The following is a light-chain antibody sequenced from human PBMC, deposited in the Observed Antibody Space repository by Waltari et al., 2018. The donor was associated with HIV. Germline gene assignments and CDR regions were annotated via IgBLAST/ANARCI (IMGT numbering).Light chain of an antibody. CDR3: QSYDSGLRV. CDR1: RSNLRSPYA. V-gene: IGLV1-40*01. Sequence: QSVLTQPPSVSGAPGQRVTISCTGNRSNLRSPYAVHWYQQLPGTAPKLLIYGNSNRPSGVPDRVSGSRSGTSASLVITGLQAEDEADYYCQSYDSGLRVFGGGTKLTVL. CDR2: GNS. J-gene: IGLJ2*01.